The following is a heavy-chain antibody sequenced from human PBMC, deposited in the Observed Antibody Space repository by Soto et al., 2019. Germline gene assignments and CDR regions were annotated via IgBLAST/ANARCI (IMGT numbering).Heavy chain of an antibody. V-gene: IGHV3-74*01. J-gene: IGHJ6*03. CDR3: ARDPPDHSNSYYMDV. CDR1: GFTFSTYW. D-gene: IGHD4-4*01. CDR2: INSDGSTT. Sequence: GGSLRLSCAASGFTFSTYWMHWVRQAPGKGLVWVSRINSDGSTTSYADSVKGRFTISRDNAKNTLYLQMNSLRAEDTAVYYCARDPPDHSNSYYMDVWGKGTTVTVSS.